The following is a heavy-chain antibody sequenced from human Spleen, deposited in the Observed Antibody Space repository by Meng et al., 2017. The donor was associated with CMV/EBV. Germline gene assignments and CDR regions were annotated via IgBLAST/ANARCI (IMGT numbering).Heavy chain of an antibody. CDR3: ARDPQFASGWYADY. Sequence: SRYSFAGHFIHWVRQAPGQGLEWMGWINPNSGATKYAPKFQGRVTMTRDTSISTTDMELSRLRSDDTAVYYCARDPQFASGWYADYWGQGTLVTVSS. V-gene: IGHV1-2*02. D-gene: IGHD6-19*01. J-gene: IGHJ4*02. CDR2: INPNSGAT. CDR1: RYSFAGHF.